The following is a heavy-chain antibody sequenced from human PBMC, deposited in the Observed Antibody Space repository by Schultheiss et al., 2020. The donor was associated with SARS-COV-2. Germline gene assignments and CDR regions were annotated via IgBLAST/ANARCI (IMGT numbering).Heavy chain of an antibody. V-gene: IGHV4-59*04. CDR2: IYHSGST. CDR1: GGSISTYY. J-gene: IGHJ6*02. Sequence: SETLSLTCTVSGGSISTYYWSWIRQPPGKGLEWIGSIYHSGSTYYNPSLKSRVTISVDTSKNQFSLKLSSVTAADTAVYYCACSIAAAGTYYYYGMDVWGQGTTVTVSS. D-gene: IGHD6-13*01. CDR3: ACSIAAAGTYYYYGMDV.